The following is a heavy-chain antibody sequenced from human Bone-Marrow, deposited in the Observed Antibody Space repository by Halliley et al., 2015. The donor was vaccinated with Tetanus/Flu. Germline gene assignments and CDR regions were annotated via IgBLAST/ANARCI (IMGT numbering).Heavy chain of an antibody. CDR3: AAGRVGGGGFDV. D-gene: IGHD3-3*01. J-gene: IGHJ3*01. Sequence: LEWVSVFYSSGDVNYAESGRDRFIISRDWSKNMIHLQLASLRAEDTAVYYCAAGRVGGGGFDVWGQGTKVTVSS. V-gene: IGHV3-66*01. CDR2: FYSSGDV.